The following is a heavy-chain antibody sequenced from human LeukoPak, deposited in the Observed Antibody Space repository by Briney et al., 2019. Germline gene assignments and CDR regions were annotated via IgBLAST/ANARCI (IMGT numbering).Heavy chain of an antibody. Sequence: SETLSLTCTVSGGSVSSGSYYWIWIRQPPGKGLEWIGYIYYSGSTNYNPSLKSRVTISVDTSKNQFSLKLSSVTAADTAVYYCARKELVPHYYYYYGMDVWGQGTTVTVSS. CDR1: GGSVSSGSYY. D-gene: IGHD3-10*01. CDR3: ARKELVPHYYYYYGMDV. V-gene: IGHV4-61*01. CDR2: IYYSGST. J-gene: IGHJ6*02.